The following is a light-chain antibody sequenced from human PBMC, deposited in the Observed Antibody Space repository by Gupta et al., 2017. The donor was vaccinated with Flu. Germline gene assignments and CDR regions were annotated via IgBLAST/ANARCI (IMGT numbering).Light chain of an antibody. J-gene: IGLJ3*02. CDR1: SSDVGTYNL. V-gene: IGLV2-23*02. CDR3: CSYAGSNTGV. CDR2: EVS. Sequence: QSALTQPASVSGSPGQSITISCTGTSSDVGTYNLVSWYQQHPGKVPKLMIYEVSKRPSGVSNRFSGSKSGNTASLTISGLQAEDDAYYYCCSYAGSNTGVFGGGTKLTVL.